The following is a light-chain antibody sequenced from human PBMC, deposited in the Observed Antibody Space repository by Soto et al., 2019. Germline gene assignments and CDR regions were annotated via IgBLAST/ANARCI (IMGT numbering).Light chain of an antibody. CDR1: QSISSY. Sequence: DLPMTQSPSSLSASVGDRVTITCRASQSISSYLNWYQQKPGKAPSLLIYAASSLQSGVPSRFSGSGSATDFTLTITSLQPEDFATYYCQQSYSAPRTFGQGTKLEIK. CDR3: QQSYSAPRT. J-gene: IGKJ2*01. V-gene: IGKV1-39*01. CDR2: AAS.